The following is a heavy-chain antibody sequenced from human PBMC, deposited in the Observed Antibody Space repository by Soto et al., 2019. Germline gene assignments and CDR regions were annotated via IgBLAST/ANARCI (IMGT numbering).Heavy chain of an antibody. J-gene: IGHJ6*02. CDR3: AKDLQPRRDNYYYYYGMDV. CDR1: GFTFSSYA. V-gene: IGHV3-30*18. Sequence: QVELVESGGGVVQPGRSLRLSCAASGFTFSSYAMHWVRQAPGKGLEWVAVISYDGSSEYYADSVKGRFTISRDNPKNPLSLQINSLRADDTAVYYCAKDLQPRRDNYYYYYGMDVWGQGTTVTVSS. D-gene: IGHD2-2*01. CDR2: ISYDGSSE.